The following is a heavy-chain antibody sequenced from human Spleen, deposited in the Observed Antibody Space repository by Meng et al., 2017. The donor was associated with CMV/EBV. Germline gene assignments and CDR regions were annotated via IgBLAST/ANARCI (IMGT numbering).Heavy chain of an antibody. CDR3: AKGHDFPYYYYGMDI. CDR1: GCSVDSYA. Sequence: GGSLRLSCAVSGCSVDSYAMHWVRQVPGKGLEWVSGITWNSGRIAYADSVKGRFTISRDNAENSVYMQMSSLRVEDTALYYCAKGHDFPYYYYGMDIWGQGTTVTVSS. CDR2: ITWNSGRI. J-gene: IGHJ6*02. D-gene: IGHD3/OR15-3a*01. V-gene: IGHV3-9*01.